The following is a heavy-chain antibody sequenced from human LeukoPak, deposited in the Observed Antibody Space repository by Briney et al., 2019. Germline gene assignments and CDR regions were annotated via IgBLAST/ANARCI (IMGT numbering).Heavy chain of an antibody. CDR3: AKDILETGPDAFDI. Sequence: GGSLRLSCAASGFTVSSNYMSWVRQAPGKGLEWVSVIYSGGSTYYADSVKGRFTISRDNAKNSLYLQMNSLRAEDTALYYCAKDILETGPDAFDIWGQGTMVTVSS. D-gene: IGHD7-27*01. CDR1: GFTVSSNY. J-gene: IGHJ3*02. CDR2: IYSGGST. V-gene: IGHV3-53*05.